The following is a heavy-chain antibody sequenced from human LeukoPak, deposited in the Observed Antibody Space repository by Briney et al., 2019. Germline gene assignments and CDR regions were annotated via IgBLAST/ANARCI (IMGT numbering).Heavy chain of an antibody. D-gene: IGHD3-10*01. CDR1: GGSISSSNW. CDR2: IYHSGST. Sequence: PSETLSLTCAVSGGSISSSNWWSWVRQPPGKGLEWIGEIYHSGSTNYNPSLKSRVTISVDKSKNQFSLKLSSVTAADTAVYYCARVGDGSGSYYTAYWGQGTLVTVSS. V-gene: IGHV4-4*02. J-gene: IGHJ4*02. CDR3: ARVGDGSGSYYTAY.